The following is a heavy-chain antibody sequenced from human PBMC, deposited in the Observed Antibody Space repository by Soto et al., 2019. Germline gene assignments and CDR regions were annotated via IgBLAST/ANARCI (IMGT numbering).Heavy chain of an antibody. D-gene: IGHD2-21*02. CDR2: INPRNGDK. CDR3: ARGEVTLIEVMDV. Sequence: ASLKVPCKTSGYTFDDHYWYWVRQAPGQGLEWMGWINPRNGDKKYAQKLQGRVTMTRDTTITTTYMDLSALTSDDTAVYYCARGEVTLIEVMDVW. J-gene: IGHJ6*01. V-gene: IGHV1-2*02. CDR1: GYTFDDHY.